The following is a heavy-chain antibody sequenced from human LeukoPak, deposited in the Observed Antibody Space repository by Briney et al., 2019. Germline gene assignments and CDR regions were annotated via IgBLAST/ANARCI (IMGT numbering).Heavy chain of an antibody. J-gene: IGHJ4*02. Sequence: PGGSLRLSCAASGFTFSSYSMNWVRQAPGKGLEWVSSISSSSYIYCADSVKGRFTISRDNAKNSLYLQMNSLRAEDTAVYYCVVYSSGWRDDYWGQGTLVTVSS. CDR1: GFTFSSYS. D-gene: IGHD6-19*01. CDR2: ISSSSYI. V-gene: IGHV3-21*01. CDR3: VVYSSGWRDDY.